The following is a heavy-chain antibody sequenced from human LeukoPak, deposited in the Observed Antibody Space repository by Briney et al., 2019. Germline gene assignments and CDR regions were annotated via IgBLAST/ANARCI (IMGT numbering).Heavy chain of an antibody. D-gene: IGHD5-18*01. J-gene: IGHJ4*02. Sequence: PGGSLRLSCAASGFTFSSNAMSWVRQAPGKGLEWVSAISGSGYSAYYADSVKGRFTISRDNSKNTLYLQMNTLRVEDTAVYYCAKALDTIVDLFDYWGQGTLVTVSS. CDR1: GFTFSSNA. CDR2: ISGSGYSA. CDR3: AKALDTIVDLFDY. V-gene: IGHV3-23*01.